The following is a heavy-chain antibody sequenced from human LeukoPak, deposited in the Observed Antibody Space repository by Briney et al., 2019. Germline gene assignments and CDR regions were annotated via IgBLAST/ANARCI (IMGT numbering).Heavy chain of an antibody. J-gene: IGHJ4*02. CDR3: ARVGSGYSGYVQYYFDY. V-gene: IGHV4-4*07. CDR1: GGSISSNYY. CDR2: FYTSGNT. D-gene: IGHD5-12*01. Sequence: SETLSLTCTVSGGSISSNYYWSWVRQPAGKGLEWIGRFYTSGNTNYNPSLKSRVAMSVDTSKNQFSLNLTSVTAADTAVYYCARVGSGYSGYVQYYFDYWGQGTLVTVSS.